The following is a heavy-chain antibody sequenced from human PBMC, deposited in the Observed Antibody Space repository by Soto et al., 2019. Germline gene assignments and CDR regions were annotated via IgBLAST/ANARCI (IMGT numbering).Heavy chain of an antibody. Sequence: PSETLSLTCTVSGGSISRGDYYWSWIRQPPGKGLEWIGYIYYSGSTYYNPSLKSRVTISIDTSKNQFSLKLSSVTAADTAVYYCARDIHQGYYYYYMDVWGKGTTVTVSS. V-gene: IGHV4-30-4*01. CDR3: ARDIHQGYYYYYMDV. D-gene: IGHD2-2*01. CDR1: GGSISRGDYY. J-gene: IGHJ6*03. CDR2: IYYSGST.